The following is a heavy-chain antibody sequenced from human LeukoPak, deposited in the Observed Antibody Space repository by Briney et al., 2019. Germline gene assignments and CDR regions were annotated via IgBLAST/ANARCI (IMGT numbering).Heavy chain of an antibody. CDR3: ASPSHCSSTSCLEFDY. CDR2: ISAHNGNT. V-gene: IGHV1-18*01. CDR1: GYTFTSYG. J-gene: IGHJ4*02. Sequence: ASVKVSCKASGYTFTSYGISWVRQAPGQGLEWMGWISAHNGNTNYAQKLQGRVTMTTDTSTSTAYMELRSLRSDDTAVYYYASPSHCSSTSCLEFDYWGQGTLVTVSS. D-gene: IGHD2-2*01.